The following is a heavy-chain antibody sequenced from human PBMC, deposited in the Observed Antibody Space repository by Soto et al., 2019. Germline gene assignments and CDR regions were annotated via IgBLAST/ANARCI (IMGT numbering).Heavy chain of an antibody. CDR2: IWYDGSST. CDR1: GFTFSSFV. Sequence: GGSLRLSCAASGFTFSSFVMHWVRQAPGEGLEWVAIIWYDGSSTSYADSVKGRFTISRDNAKNTLYLQMNSLRAEDTAVYYCARDPTYFYDSSGYYDYWGQGTLVTVSS. CDR3: ARDPTYFYDSSGYYDY. J-gene: IGHJ4*02. V-gene: IGHV3-33*01. D-gene: IGHD3-22*01.